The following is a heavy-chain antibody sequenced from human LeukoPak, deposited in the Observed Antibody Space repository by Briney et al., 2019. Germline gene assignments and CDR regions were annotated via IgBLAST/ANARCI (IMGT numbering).Heavy chain of an antibody. Sequence: GGSLRLSCAASGFTFSSYAMSWVRQAPGKGLEWVSAISGSGGNTYYADSVKGRFTISRDNSKNTLYLQMNSLRAEDTAVYYCAKVLGRSSSWYGVYYYGMDVWGQGTTVTVSS. D-gene: IGHD6-13*01. CDR3: AKVLGRSSSWYGVYYYGMDV. J-gene: IGHJ6*02. V-gene: IGHV3-23*01. CDR2: ISGSGGNT. CDR1: GFTFSSYA.